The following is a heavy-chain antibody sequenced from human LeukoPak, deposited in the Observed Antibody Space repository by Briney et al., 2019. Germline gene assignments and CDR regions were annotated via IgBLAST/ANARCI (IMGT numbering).Heavy chain of an antibody. CDR3: ATGDYGGNQFDY. CDR2: FDPEDGET. V-gene: IGHV1-24*01. D-gene: IGHD4-23*01. J-gene: IGHJ4*02. Sequence: ASVKVSCKVSGYTLTELSMHWVRQAPGKGLEWMGGFDPEDGETIYAQKFQGRVTMTEDTSTDTAYMELSSLRSEDTAVYYCATGDYGGNQFDYWGQGTLVTVSS. CDR1: GYTLTELS.